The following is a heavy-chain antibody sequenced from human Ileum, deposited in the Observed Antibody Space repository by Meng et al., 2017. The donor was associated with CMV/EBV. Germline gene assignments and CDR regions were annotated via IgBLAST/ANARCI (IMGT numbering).Heavy chain of an antibody. CDR2: ICYSGST. J-gene: IGHJ4*02. Sequence: SGGSVSSGSYYWSWIRQPPGKVLEWIGYICYSGSTNYNPSLKSRVTISVDTSKNQFSLKLSSVTAADTAVYYCARDLYDSSGEFDYWGQGTLVTVSS. CDR1: GGSVSSGSYY. D-gene: IGHD3-22*01. CDR3: ARDLYDSSGEFDY. V-gene: IGHV4-61*01.